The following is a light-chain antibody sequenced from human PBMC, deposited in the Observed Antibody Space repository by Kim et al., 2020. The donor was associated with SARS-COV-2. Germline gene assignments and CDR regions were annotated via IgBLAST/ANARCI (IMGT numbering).Light chain of an antibody. Sequence: SSELTQDPAMSVALGQTVRITCQGDSLRSYYASWYQQKPGQAPVLVIYGKNNRPSGIPDRFPGSSSGNTASLTITGAQAEDEADYYCNSRDSSGNHVVFG. V-gene: IGLV3-19*01. CDR1: SLRSYY. CDR2: GKN. J-gene: IGLJ2*01. CDR3: NSRDSSGNHVV.